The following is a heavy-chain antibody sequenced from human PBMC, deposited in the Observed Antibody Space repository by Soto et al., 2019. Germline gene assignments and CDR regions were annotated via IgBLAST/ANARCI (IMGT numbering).Heavy chain of an antibody. CDR1: GGSLTSYY. CDR2: VYFSGNT. J-gene: IGHJ5*02. V-gene: IGHV4-59*08. CDR3: GSVRPSGYVLS. Sequence: SETLSLTCTVSGGSLTSYYWAWIRQSPGKGLEWIGYVYFSGNTNYNPSLKSRVTISIDTSKNQFSLRLASVTETDTSFYYCGSVRPSGYVLSWGPGTLVTVSS. D-gene: IGHD6-25*01.